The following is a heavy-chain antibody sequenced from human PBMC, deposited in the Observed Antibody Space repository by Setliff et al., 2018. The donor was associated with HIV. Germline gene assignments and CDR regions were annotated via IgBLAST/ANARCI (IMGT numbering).Heavy chain of an antibody. J-gene: IGHJ3*02. CDR2: IYYSGST. CDR3: ARQGHDYVWGSYRPPLGAFDI. Sequence: SETLSLTCTVSGGSISSSSYYWGWIRQPPGKGLEWIGSIYYSGSTYYNPSLKSRVTISVDASKNQFSLKLSSVTAADTAVYYCARQGHDYVWGSYRPPLGAFDIWGQGTMVTVSS. CDR1: GGSISSSSYY. D-gene: IGHD3-16*02. V-gene: IGHV4-39*01.